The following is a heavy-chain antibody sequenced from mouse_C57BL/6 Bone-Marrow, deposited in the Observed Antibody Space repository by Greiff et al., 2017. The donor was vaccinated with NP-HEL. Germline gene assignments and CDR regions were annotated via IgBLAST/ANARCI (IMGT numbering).Heavy chain of an antibody. CDR3: ASGTGVA. CDR1: GYTFTSYW. D-gene: IGHD1-1*01. V-gene: IGHV1-55*01. J-gene: IGHJ2*01. CDR2: IYPGSGST. Sequence: QVQLKESGAELVKPGASVKMSCKASGYTFTSYWLTWVKQRPGQGLAWIGDIYPGSGSTNYNEKFKSKATLTVDTSSSTAYMQLSSLTSEDSAVYYCASGTGVAWGQGTTLTVAS.